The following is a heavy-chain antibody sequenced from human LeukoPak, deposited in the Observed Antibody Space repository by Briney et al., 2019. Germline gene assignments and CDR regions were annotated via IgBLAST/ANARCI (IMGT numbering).Heavy chain of an antibody. Sequence: GGSLRLSCAASGFTFSSYAMSWVRQAPGKGLEWVSAISGSGGSTYYADSVKGRFTISRDNSKNTLYLQMNSLRAEDTALYYCAKDSSGWFDNFDYWGQGTLVTVSS. D-gene: IGHD6-19*01. CDR1: GFTFSSYA. J-gene: IGHJ4*02. CDR2: ISGSGGST. CDR3: AKDSSGWFDNFDY. V-gene: IGHV3-23*01.